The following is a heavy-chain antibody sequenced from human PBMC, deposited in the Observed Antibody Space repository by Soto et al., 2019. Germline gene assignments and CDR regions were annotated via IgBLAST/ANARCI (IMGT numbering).Heavy chain of an antibody. CDR3: ARERLSYDYIWGSYRRSGRFDY. V-gene: IGHV4-34*01. CDR2: INHSGST. D-gene: IGHD3-16*02. J-gene: IGHJ4*02. Sequence: SETLSLTCAVYGGSFSGYYWSWIRQPPGKGLEWIGEINHSGSTNYNPSLKSRVTISVDTSKNQFSLKLSSVTAADTAVHYCARERLSYDYIWGSYRRSGRFDYWGQGTLVTVSS. CDR1: GGSFSGYY.